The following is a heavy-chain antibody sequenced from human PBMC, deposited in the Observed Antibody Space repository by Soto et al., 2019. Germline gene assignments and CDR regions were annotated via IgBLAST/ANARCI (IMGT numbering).Heavy chain of an antibody. J-gene: IGHJ5*02. D-gene: IGHD3-16*02. CDR1: GYTFTAYY. Sequence: QVQLVQSGADVKKPGASVKVSCKASGYTFTAYYIHWVRQAPGHGLEWMGWVNPKSGGTDYSQKFPGRVTMTTDTSISTVYMDLSSLRSDDTAVYYCARDWSAVWGSYRFDPWGQGTLVTVSS. V-gene: IGHV1-2*02. CDR2: VNPKSGGT. CDR3: ARDWSAVWGSYRFDP.